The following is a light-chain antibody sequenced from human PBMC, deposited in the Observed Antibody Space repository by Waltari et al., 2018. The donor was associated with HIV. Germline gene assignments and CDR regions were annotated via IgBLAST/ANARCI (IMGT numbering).Light chain of an antibody. CDR1: QLGGKY. CDR2: QDN. J-gene: IGLJ2*01. Sequence: SYELTHPPSVSVSPGHTATITCSGNQLGGKYASWYQQKPGQSPVLVIYQDNKRPSGIPERFSGSNAGNTATLTISGTQTMDEADYYCQAWDSATGVFGGGTNLTVL. V-gene: IGLV3-1*01. CDR3: QAWDSATGV.